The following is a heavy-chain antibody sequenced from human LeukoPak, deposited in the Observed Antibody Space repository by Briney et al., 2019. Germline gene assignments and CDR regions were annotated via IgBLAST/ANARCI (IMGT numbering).Heavy chain of an antibody. J-gene: IGHJ4*02. V-gene: IGHV3-30-3*01. D-gene: IGHD5-24*01. CDR1: GFTFSSYA. Sequence: GGSLRLSCEASGFTFSSYAIHWVRQAPGKGLEWVAVISYDESIQYYADSVKGRFTLSRDNSKSTVYLQMNSLTAEDTAFYYCVRATIITLDYWGQGTLVTVSS. CDR2: ISYDESIQ. CDR3: VRATIITLDY.